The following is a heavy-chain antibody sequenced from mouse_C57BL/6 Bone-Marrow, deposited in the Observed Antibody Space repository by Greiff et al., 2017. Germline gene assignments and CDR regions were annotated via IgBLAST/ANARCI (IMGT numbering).Heavy chain of an antibody. Sequence: EVQGVESGGGLVKPGGSLKLSCAASGFTFSSYTMSWVRQTPEKRLEWVATISGGGGNTYYPDSVKGRFTISRDNAKNTLYLQMGSLRSEDTALYYWARPPLYYYGSSSFAYWGQGTLVTVSA. CDR3: ARPPLYYYGSSSFAY. J-gene: IGHJ3*01. V-gene: IGHV5-9*01. CDR2: ISGGGGNT. CDR1: GFTFSSYT. D-gene: IGHD1-1*01.